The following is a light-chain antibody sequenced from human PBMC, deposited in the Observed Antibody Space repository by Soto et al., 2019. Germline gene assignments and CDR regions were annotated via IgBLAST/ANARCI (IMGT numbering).Light chain of an antibody. CDR2: GAS. J-gene: IGKJ4*02. Sequence: EIDLTHPPSTLLASTAERSAVSFRASQSVSNNYLAWYQQKPGQAPRLLIYGASNRATGIPDRFSGSGSGTDFTLTFSRLEPEDFAVYYCQQYGSPGKFGEGTKAEIK. CDR1: QSVSNNY. V-gene: IGKV3-20*01. CDR3: QQYGSPGK.